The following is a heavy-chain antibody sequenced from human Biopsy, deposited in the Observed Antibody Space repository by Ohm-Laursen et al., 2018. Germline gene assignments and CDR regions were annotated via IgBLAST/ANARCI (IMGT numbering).Heavy chain of an antibody. CDR1: GGPLNSYY. CDR2: IYYSGIA. J-gene: IGHJ5*02. V-gene: IGHV4-59*01. D-gene: IGHD5-24*01. Sequence: SVTLSLPCTVSGGPLNSYYWSWIRQPPGKGLEWIGYIYYSGIAANYNPSLKRRVTISVDTYKHQFSLRLTSATAADTAVYHCARGGFGLDGYNSPWGRGTLVIVSS. CDR3: ARGGFGLDGYNSP.